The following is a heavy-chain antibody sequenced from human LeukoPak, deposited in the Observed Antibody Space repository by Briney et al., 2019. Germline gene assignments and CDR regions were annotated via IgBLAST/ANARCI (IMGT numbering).Heavy chain of an antibody. CDR2: ISSSSSYI. Sequence: GGALRLSRAASGFTLNNYSMNWVRQAPGKGLEGVSSISSSSSYIYYPDSVKDRFTISRDNDKNSLYLEMNSLRAEDTAVYYCARGPHSSDPNIWGQGTMVTVSS. CDR3: ARGPHSSDPNI. D-gene: IGHD6-19*01. V-gene: IGHV3-21*01. CDR1: GFTLNNYS. J-gene: IGHJ3*02.